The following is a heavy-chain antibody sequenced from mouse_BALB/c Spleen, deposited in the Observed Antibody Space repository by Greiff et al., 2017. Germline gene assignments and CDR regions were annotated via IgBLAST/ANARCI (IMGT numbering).Heavy chain of an antibody. Sequence: EVKLVESGGGLVQPGGSRKLSCAASGFTFSDYGMAWVRQAPGKGPEWVAFISNLAYSIYYADTVTGRFTISRENAKYTQYLEMSSLTSEDTAMYYCAGDCYGGSVVTVAYWGQGTSVTVSA. V-gene: IGHV5-15*02. J-gene: IGHJ4*01. CDR3: AGDCYGGSVVTVAY. CDR1: GFTFSDYG. CDR2: ISNLAYSI. D-gene: IGHD1-1*01.